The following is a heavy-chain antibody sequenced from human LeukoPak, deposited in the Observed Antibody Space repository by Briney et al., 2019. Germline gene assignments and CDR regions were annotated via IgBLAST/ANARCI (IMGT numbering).Heavy chain of an antibody. CDR1: GGPFSGYY. J-gene: IGHJ4*02. Sequence: SETLSLTCAVYGGPFSGYYWRWIRQPPGKGLEWIGEINHSGSTNYNPSLKSRVTISVDTSKNQFSLKLSSVTAADTAVYYCASTHYGSSGYYCDYWGQGTLVTLSS. CDR3: ASTHYGSSGYYCDY. CDR2: INHSGST. D-gene: IGHD3-22*01. V-gene: IGHV4-34*01.